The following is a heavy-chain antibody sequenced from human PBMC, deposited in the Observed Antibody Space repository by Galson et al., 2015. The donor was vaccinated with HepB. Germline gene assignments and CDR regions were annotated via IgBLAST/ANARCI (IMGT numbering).Heavy chain of an antibody. J-gene: IGHJ4*02. CDR1: GFTFSSYS. CDR2: ISSSSSYI. D-gene: IGHD5-18*01. CDR3: AVGRGETEYSYGPYFDY. V-gene: IGHV3-21*01. Sequence: SLRLSCAASGFTFSSYSMNWVRQAPGKGLEWVSSISSSSSYIYYAESVKGRFTISRDNAKNSLYLQMNSLRAEDTAVYYCAVGRGETEYSYGPYFDYWGQGTLVTVSS.